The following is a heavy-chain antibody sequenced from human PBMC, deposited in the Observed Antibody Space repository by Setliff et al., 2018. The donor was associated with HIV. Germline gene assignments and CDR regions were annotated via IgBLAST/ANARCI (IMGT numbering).Heavy chain of an antibody. V-gene: IGHV4-31*03. CDR2: IYHSGIT. D-gene: IGHD6-13*01. CDR1: GGSISSGGYY. Sequence: SETLSLTCTVSGGSISSGGYYWSWIRQHPGKGLEWIGYIYHSGITYYNPSLKSRVTISLDTPKNQFSLKLSSVTAADTAVYYCARGIAAAEGYFDYWGQGTLVTVSS. CDR3: ARGIAAAEGYFDY. J-gene: IGHJ4*02.